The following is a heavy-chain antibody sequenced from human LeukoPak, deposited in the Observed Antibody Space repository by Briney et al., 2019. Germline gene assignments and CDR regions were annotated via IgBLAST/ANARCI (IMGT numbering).Heavy chain of an antibody. Sequence: PGGSLRLSCAASGFTFSSYEMNWVRQAPGKGLEWVSYISSSGSTIYYADSVKGRFTISRDNAKNSLYLQMNSLRAEDTAVYYCARAGSIAVAGTGPYYYYGMDVWGQGTTVTVSS. CDR3: ARAGSIAVAGTGPYYYYGMDV. V-gene: IGHV3-48*03. CDR2: ISSSGSTI. D-gene: IGHD6-19*01. CDR1: GFTFSSYE. J-gene: IGHJ6*02.